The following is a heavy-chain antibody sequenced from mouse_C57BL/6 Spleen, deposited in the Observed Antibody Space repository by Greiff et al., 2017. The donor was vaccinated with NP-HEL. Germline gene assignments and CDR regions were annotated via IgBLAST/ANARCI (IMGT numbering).Heavy chain of an antibody. V-gene: IGHV5-6*01. D-gene: IGHD2-4*01. CDR3: ARPYDYDGGWFAY. CDR1: GFTFSSYG. J-gene: IGHJ3*01. Sequence: EVQLVESGGDLVKPGGSLKLSCAASGFTFSSYGMSWVRQTPDKRLEWVATISSGGSYTYYPESVKGRFTISRDNAKTTLYLQMSSLKSEDTAMYYCARPYDYDGGWFAYWGQGTLVTVSA. CDR2: ISSGGSYT.